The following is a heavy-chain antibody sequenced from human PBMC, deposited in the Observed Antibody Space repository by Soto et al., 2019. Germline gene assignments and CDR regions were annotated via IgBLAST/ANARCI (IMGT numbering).Heavy chain of an antibody. D-gene: IGHD3-9*01. CDR2: IYYSGST. CDR1: GGSISSYY. Sequence: SETLSLTCTVSGGSISSYYWSWIRQPPGKGLEWIGYIYYSGSTNYNPSLKSRVTISVDTSKNQFSLKLSSVTVADTAVYYCARADYDILTGYRSLFDPWGQGTLVTVSS. CDR3: ARADYDILTGYRSLFDP. V-gene: IGHV4-59*01. J-gene: IGHJ5*02.